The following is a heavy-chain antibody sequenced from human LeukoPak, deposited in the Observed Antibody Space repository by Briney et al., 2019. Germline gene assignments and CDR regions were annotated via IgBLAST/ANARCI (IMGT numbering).Heavy chain of an antibody. CDR1: GFSLITSGMC. J-gene: IGHJ4*02. D-gene: IGHD4-17*01. CDR2: IDWDDDK. Sequence: SGPALVKPTQTLTLTCTFSGFSLITSGMCVSWIRQPPGKALEWLALIDWDDDKYYSTSLKTRLTISKDTFKNQVVLTIPKMDPVDTATYYCARISAYGDYYLDSGGKGTRVTVSS. CDR3: ARISAYGDYYLDS. V-gene: IGHV2-70*13.